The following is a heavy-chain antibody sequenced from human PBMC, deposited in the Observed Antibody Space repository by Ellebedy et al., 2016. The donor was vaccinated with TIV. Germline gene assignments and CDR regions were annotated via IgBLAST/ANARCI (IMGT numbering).Heavy chain of an antibody. D-gene: IGHD6-6*01. J-gene: IGHJ4*02. Sequence: GESLKISCAASGFTFSSYGMHWVRQAPGKGLEWVAVISYDGSNKYYADSVKGRFTISRDNSKNTLYLQMNSLRAEDTAVYYCAKDPSIAARLPEYYFDYWGQGTLVTVSS. CDR3: AKDPSIAARLPEYYFDY. V-gene: IGHV3-30*18. CDR1: GFTFSSYG. CDR2: ISYDGSNK.